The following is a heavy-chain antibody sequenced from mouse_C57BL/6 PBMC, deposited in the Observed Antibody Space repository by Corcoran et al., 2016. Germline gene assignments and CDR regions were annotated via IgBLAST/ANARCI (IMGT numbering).Heavy chain of an antibody. V-gene: IGHV9-3*01. J-gene: IGHJ2*01. Sequence: QIQLVQSGPELKKPGETVKISCKASGYTFTTYGMSWVKQAPGKGLKWMGWINTYSGVPTYADDFKGRFAFSLETSASTAYLQINNLKNEDTATYFCARGVGLLLRFYFDYWGQGTTLTVSS. CDR2: INTYSGVP. D-gene: IGHD1-1*01. CDR3: ARGVGLLLRFYFDY. CDR1: GYTFTTYG.